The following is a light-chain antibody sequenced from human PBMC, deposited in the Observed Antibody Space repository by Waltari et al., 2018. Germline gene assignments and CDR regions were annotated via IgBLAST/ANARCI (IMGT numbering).Light chain of an antibody. Sequence: DIVMTQSPLSLSVTPGEPAPISSRSSHSLLHCSGNTFLDWYLQNPGHSPQLLIDLVSNRASGVPDRFSGSGSGTDFTLKISRVEAEDVGVYFCMQARQTPWTFGQGTKVEIK. J-gene: IGKJ1*01. CDR2: LVS. V-gene: IGKV2-28*01. CDR1: HSLLHCSGNTF. CDR3: MQARQTPWT.